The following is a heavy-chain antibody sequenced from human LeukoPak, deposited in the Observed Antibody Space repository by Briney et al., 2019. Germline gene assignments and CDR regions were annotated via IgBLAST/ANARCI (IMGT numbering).Heavy chain of an antibody. CDR1: GYTFTISY. Sequence: ASVTVSFTSSGYTFTISYINWVRQAPGQGLEWMGWVSAYNGKTSYIQNFQGRVTMTTDSSTNTAYMDLTSLTSDDTAMYYCARGGTYYPCIDYWGQGTLVTVSS. J-gene: IGHJ4*02. CDR3: ARGGTYYPCIDY. V-gene: IGHV1-18*01. CDR2: VSAYNGKT. D-gene: IGHD1-26*01.